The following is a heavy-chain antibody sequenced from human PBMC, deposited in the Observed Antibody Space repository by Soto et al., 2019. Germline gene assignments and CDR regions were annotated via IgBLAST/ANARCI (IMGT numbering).Heavy chain of an antibody. CDR1: GFTFSAYD. Sequence: QVHLVESGGGVVQPGRSLRLSCAASGFTFSAYDMHWVRQAPGKGLEWVAVVTFDGSDKYYGDSVKGRFTISRDNSKNTLYLQMNSLRAEDSAVYYCAKDPRKYTYGLFEFWGQGTLVTVSS. CDR2: VTFDGSDK. D-gene: IGHD5-18*01. CDR3: AKDPRKYTYGLFEF. J-gene: IGHJ4*02. V-gene: IGHV3-30*18.